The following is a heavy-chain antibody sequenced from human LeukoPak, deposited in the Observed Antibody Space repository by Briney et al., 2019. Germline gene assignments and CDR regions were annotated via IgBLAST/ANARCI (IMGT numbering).Heavy chain of an antibody. D-gene: IGHD3-22*01. CDR2: ISAYNGNT. Sequence: ASVKVSCKASGYTFTSYGISWVRQAPGQGLEWMGWISAYNGNTNYAQKLQGRVTMTTDTSTSTAYMELRSLRSDDTAVYYCARVYHYDSSGYRHLDYWGQGTLVTVSS. CDR1: GYTFTSYG. V-gene: IGHV1-18*01. CDR3: ARVYHYDSSGYRHLDY. J-gene: IGHJ4*02.